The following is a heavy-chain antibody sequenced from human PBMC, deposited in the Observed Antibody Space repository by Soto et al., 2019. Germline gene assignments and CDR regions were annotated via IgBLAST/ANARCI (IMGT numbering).Heavy chain of an antibody. CDR2: IIPILGIA. CDR1: GGTFSSYT. CDR3: ASRHDYGDYGDSY. D-gene: IGHD4-17*01. J-gene: IGHJ4*02. Sequence: QVQLVQSGAEVKKPGSSVKVSCKASGGTFSSYTISWVRQAPGQGLEWMGRIIPILGIANYAQKFQGRVTITADKSTSTAYMELSSLRSEDTAVYYCASRHDYGDYGDSYWGKGTLVTVSS. V-gene: IGHV1-69*02.